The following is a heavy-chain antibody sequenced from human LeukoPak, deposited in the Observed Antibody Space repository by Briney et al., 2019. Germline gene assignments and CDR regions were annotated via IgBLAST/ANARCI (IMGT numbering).Heavy chain of an antibody. CDR2: INSDGSST. D-gene: IGHD3-9*01. CDR3: ARDLYDILTGYYLGWFDP. V-gene: IGHV3-74*01. J-gene: IGHJ5*02. CDR1: GFTFSSYW. Sequence: GGSLRLSCAASGFTFSSYWMHWVRQAPGKGLVWFSRINSDGSSTSYADSVKGRFTISRDNAKNTLYLQMNSLRAEDTAVYYCARDLYDILTGYYLGWFDPWGQGTLVTVSS.